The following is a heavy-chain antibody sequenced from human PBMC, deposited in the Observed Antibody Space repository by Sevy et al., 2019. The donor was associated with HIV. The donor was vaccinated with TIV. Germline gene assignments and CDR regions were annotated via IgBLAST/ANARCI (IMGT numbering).Heavy chain of an antibody. CDR1: GFTFNSYN. V-gene: IGHV3-30-3*01. J-gene: IGHJ3*02. CDR3: ARESKDAFDI. CDR2: TSYNGRNK. Sequence: GGSLRLSCAASGFTFNSYNMNWVRQAPGKGLEWVAFTSYNGRNKYYADSVKGRFTISRDNSKNTLSLQMNSLRAEDTAVYYCARESKDAFDIWGQGTMVTVSS.